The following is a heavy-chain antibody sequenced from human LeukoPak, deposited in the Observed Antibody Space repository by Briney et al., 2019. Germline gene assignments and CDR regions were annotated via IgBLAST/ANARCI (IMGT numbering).Heavy chain of an antibody. CDR2: IIPIFGTA. Sequence: SVKVSCKASGGTFSSYAISWVRQAPGQGLEWMGGIIPIFGTANYAQKFQGRVTITADKSTSTAYMELSSLRSEDTAVYYCARLNGGSGAFYIWGQGTMVTVSS. J-gene: IGHJ3*02. CDR1: GGTFSSYA. CDR3: ARLNGGSGAFYI. V-gene: IGHV1-69*06. D-gene: IGHD3-10*01.